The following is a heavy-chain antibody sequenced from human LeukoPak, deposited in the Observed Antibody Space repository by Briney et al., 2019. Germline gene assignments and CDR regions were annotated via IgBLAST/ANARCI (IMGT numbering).Heavy chain of an antibody. D-gene: IGHD3-9*01. Sequence: ASVKVSCKASGYTFTGYYMHWVRQAPGQGLEWMGWISAYNGNTNYAQKLQGRVTMTTDTSTSTAYMELRSLRSDDTAVYYCARVLRYFDWLSPVFDYWGQGTLVTVSS. J-gene: IGHJ4*02. CDR1: GYTFTGYY. CDR3: ARVLRYFDWLSPVFDY. V-gene: IGHV1-18*04. CDR2: ISAYNGNT.